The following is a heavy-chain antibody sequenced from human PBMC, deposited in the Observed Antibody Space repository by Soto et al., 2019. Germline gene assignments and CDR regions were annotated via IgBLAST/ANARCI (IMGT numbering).Heavy chain of an antibody. CDR3: ARVEYGDYVSDY. Sequence: EVQLVESGGGLVKPGGSLRLSCAASGFTFSSYSMNWVRQAPGKGLEWVSSISSSSSYIYYADSVKGRFTISRDNAKNSLYLQMYSLRAEDTAVYYCARVEYGDYVSDYWGQGTLVTVSS. CDR2: ISSSSSYI. J-gene: IGHJ4*02. D-gene: IGHD4-17*01. V-gene: IGHV3-21*01. CDR1: GFTFSSYS.